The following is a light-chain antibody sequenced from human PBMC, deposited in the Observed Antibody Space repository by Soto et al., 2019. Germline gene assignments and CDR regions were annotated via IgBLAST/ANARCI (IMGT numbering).Light chain of an antibody. CDR2: DAS. CDR1: QSVSSY. V-gene: IGKV3-11*01. Sequence: EIVLTQSPGTLSLSPGERATLSCRASQSVSSYLAWYQQKPGQAPRLLIYDASNRATGIPARFSGSGSGTDFTLTISCLEPEDFAVYYCQQRSNWPPITFGQGTRLEI. J-gene: IGKJ5*01. CDR3: QQRSNWPPIT.